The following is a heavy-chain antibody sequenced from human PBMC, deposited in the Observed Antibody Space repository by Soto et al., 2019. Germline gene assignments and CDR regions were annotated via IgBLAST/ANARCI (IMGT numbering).Heavy chain of an antibody. Sequence: SETLSLTCTVSGGSISSYYWSWIRQPAGKGLEWIGRTYTSGSTNYNPSLKSRVTMSVDTSKNQFSLKLSSVTAADTAVYYCAREGNPYSSGYSRWFDPWGQGTLVTVSS. CDR2: TYTSGST. J-gene: IGHJ5*02. D-gene: IGHD3-22*01. V-gene: IGHV4-4*07. CDR1: GGSISSYY. CDR3: AREGNPYSSGYSRWFDP.